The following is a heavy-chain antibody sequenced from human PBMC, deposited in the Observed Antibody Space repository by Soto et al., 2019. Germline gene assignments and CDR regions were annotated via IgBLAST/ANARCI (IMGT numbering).Heavy chain of an antibody. CDR1: GGSISSSNW. V-gene: IGHV4-4*02. CDR3: ARRCGEGRVDY. J-gene: IGHJ4*02. Sequence: QVQLQESGPGLVKPSGTLSLTCAVSGGSISSSNWWRWVSQPPGKGLEWIGEIYHSGNTNYNPSLKSRVTMAVDKSRNQVSLTLSSVTAADTAVYYCARRCGEGRVDYWGQGTLVTVSS. CDR2: IYHSGNT. D-gene: IGHD2-21*01.